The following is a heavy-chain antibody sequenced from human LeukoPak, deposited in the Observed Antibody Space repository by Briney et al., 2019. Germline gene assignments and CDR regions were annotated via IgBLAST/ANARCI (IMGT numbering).Heavy chain of an antibody. V-gene: IGHV4-34*01. Sequence: GSLRLSCAASGFTFSSYAMSWVRQPPGKGLEWIGEINHSGSTNYNPSLKSRVTISVDTSKNQFSLKLSSVTAADTAVYYCARGLRFARGWFDPWGQGTLVTVSS. CDR3: ARGLRFARGWFDP. CDR1: GFTFSSYA. J-gene: IGHJ5*02. D-gene: IGHD3-10*01. CDR2: INHSGST.